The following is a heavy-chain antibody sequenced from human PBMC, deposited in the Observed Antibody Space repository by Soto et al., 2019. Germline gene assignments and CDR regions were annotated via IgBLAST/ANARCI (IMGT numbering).Heavy chain of an antibody. CDR2: IYYSGST. CDR3: ARYNPRNGYLT. V-gene: IGHV4-59*01. J-gene: IGHJ4*02. CDR1: GGSISSYY. D-gene: IGHD5-18*01. Sequence: TSETLSLTCTVSGGSISSYYWSWIRQPPGKGLEWIGYIYYSGSTNYNPSLKSRVTISVDTSKNQFSLKLSSVTAADTAVYYCARYNPRNGYLTWGQGTLVTVSS.